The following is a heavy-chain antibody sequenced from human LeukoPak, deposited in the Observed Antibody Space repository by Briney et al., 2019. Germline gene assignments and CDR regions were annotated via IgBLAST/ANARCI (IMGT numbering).Heavy chain of an antibody. CDR1: GFTFGNAY. CDR3: GTGSAFDI. CDR2: IKHKAEGGTT. V-gene: IGHV3-15*01. Sequence: GGSLRLSCAGSGFTFGNAYMSWVRQAPGKGLEWVGRIKHKAEGGTTDYGAPVKGRFTISRDDSTSTLYLQMNSLKTEDTAVYCCGTGSAFDIWGQGTMVTVSS. J-gene: IGHJ3*02. D-gene: IGHD1-1*01.